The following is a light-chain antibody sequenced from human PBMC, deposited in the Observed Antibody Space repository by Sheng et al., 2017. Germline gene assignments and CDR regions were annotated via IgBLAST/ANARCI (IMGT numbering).Light chain of an antibody. CDR3: QQYNNWPPVT. V-gene: IGKV3-15*01. Sequence: EAVLTQSPDTLSVSPGERATLSCRASQSVSSNLAWYQQKPGQAPRLLIYGASTRATGIPARFSGSGSGTEFTLTISSLQSEDFAVYYCQQYNNWPPVTFGQGTRLEIK. J-gene: IGKJ5*01. CDR1: QSVSSN. CDR2: GAS.